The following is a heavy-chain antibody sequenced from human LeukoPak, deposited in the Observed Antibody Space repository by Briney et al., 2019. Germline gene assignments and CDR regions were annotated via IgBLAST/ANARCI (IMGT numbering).Heavy chain of an antibody. V-gene: IGHV4-34*01. CDR2: INHSGST. CDR3: ARGRALITMVRGARPNWFDP. J-gene: IGHJ5*02. Sequence: KTSETLSLTCAVSGGSFSGYYWSWIRQPPGKGLEWIAEINHSGSTNYNPSLKSRVTISVDTSKNQFSLKLSSVTAADTAVYYCARGRALITMVRGARPNWFDPWGQGTLVTVSS. D-gene: IGHD3-10*01. CDR1: GGSFSGYY.